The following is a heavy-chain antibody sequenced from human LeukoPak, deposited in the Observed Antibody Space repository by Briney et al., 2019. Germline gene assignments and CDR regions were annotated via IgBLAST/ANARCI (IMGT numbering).Heavy chain of an antibody. J-gene: IGHJ6*03. CDR3: ARTTEGGYSYGYFYYYYMDV. CDR2: IYYSGST. CDR1: GGSISSYY. V-gene: IGHV4-59*01. D-gene: IGHD5-18*01. Sequence: SETLSLTCTVSGGSISSYYWSWIRQPPGKGLEWIGYIYYSGSTNYKSSLKSRVPISVDTSKNQFSLKLSSVTAADTAVYYCARTTEGGYSYGYFYYYYMDVWGKGTTVTISS.